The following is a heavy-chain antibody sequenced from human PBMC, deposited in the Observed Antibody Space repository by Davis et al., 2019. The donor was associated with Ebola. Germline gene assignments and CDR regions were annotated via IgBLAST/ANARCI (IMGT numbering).Heavy chain of an antibody. CDR1: GYTFTGYY. CDR3: ARRMGARSGFDY. V-gene: IGHV1-2*04. J-gene: IGHJ4*02. CDR2: INPNSDGT. Sequence: ASVKVSCKASGYTFTGYYMHWVRQAPGQGLEWMGWINPNSDGTNYAQKFQGWVTMTRDTSISTAYMELSSLRSEDTAVYYCARRMGARSGFDYWGQGSLVTVSS. D-gene: IGHD1-26*01.